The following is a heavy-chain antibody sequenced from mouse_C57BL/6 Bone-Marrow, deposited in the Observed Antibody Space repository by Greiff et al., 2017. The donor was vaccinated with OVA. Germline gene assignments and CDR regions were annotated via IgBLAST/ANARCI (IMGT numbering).Heavy chain of an antibody. CDR1: GYTFTSYW. Sequence: QVQLQPPGAELVKPGASVKLSCKASGYTFTSYWMHWVKQRPGQGPEWIGMIHPNSGSTNYNEKFKSKATLTVDKSSSTAYMQLSSLTSEDSAVYYCARSHYYGSTGYWGQGTTLTVSS. CDR3: ARSHYYGSTGY. V-gene: IGHV1-64*01. CDR2: IHPNSGST. D-gene: IGHD1-1*01. J-gene: IGHJ2*01.